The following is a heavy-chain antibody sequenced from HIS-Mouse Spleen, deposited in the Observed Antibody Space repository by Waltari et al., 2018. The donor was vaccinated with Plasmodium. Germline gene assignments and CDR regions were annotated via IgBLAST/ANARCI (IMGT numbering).Heavy chain of an antibody. CDR3: ARDPPLSITGDLDAFDI. D-gene: IGHD7-27*01. J-gene: IGHJ3*02. CDR2: ISSSSSYI. Sequence: EVQLVESGGGLVKPGGSLRLSCAASGFTFRSYTMIRVRQAPGKGLEWVSSISSSSSYIYYADSVKGRFTISRDNAKNSLYLQMNSLRAEDTAVYYCARDPPLSITGDLDAFDIWGQGTMVTVSS. V-gene: IGHV3-21*01. CDR1: GFTFRSYT.